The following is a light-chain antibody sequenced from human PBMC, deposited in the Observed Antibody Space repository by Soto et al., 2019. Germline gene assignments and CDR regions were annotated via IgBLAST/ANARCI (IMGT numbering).Light chain of an antibody. Sequence: IKMNNSPSAVSGTAGDRVTITCRASQTISSWLAWYQQKPVKAPKLLIYKASTLKSGVPSRFSGSGSGTEFTLTICCLQPDDFATYYCQHSASYSEAFAQGAKVDVK. V-gene: IGKV1-5*03. CDR3: QHSASYSEA. CDR2: KAS. J-gene: IGKJ1*01. CDR1: QTISSW.